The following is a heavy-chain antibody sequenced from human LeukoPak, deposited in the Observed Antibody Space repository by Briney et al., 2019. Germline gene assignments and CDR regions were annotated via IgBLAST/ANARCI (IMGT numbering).Heavy chain of an antibody. V-gene: IGHV4-59*01. Sequence: SETPSLTCTVSGGSISSYYWSWIRQPPGKGLEWIGYIYYSGSTNYNPSLKSRVTISVDTSKNQFSLKLSSVTAADTAVYYCARVSAVVPAAHDYWGQGTLVTVSS. CDR3: ARVSAVVPAAHDY. D-gene: IGHD2-2*01. CDR2: IYYSGST. J-gene: IGHJ4*02. CDR1: GGSISSYY.